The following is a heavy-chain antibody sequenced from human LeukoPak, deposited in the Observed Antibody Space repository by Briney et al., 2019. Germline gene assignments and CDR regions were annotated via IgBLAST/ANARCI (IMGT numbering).Heavy chain of an antibody. CDR1: GFTFSSCC. J-gene: IGHJ4*02. CDR3: ARDVNAPKNGLHYGADC. Sequence: PGGSLRLSCEPSGFTFSSCCMHWVPHAPDKGLEGVAIISYDGNCRYNVDSVRGRYTISRDNSKNTVDLQMDSLRAEDTAVYYCARDVNAPKNGLHYGADCWGQGSLVTVSS. D-gene: IGHD3-16*01. V-gene: IGHV3-30*12. CDR2: ISYDGNCR.